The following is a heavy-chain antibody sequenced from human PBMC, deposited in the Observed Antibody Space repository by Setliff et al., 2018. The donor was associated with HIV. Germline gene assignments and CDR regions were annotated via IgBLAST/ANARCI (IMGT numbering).Heavy chain of an antibody. CDR2: INCNAGNP. Sequence: ASVKVSCKASGYTFINYDINWVRQATGQGLEWMGCINCNAGNPTYAHGFTGRFVFSVDTPVSTAYLQIFSLKAEDTAVYYCTRDHTPPPNYDFWSGQLDLRNIFYYMDVWGTGSPVTVSS. J-gene: IGHJ6*03. V-gene: IGHV7-4-1*01. D-gene: IGHD3-3*01. CDR1: GYTFINYD. CDR3: TRDHTPPPNYDFWSGQLDLRNIFYYMDV.